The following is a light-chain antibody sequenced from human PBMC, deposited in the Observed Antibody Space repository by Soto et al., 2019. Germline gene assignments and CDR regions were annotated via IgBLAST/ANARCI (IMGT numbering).Light chain of an antibody. V-gene: IGKV3-15*01. Sequence: EVVLTQSPDTLSLPPGERATLSCRASQSISSYLAWYQQKPAQAARLLIYDASTRATGVPTRFSGSRSGAEFTLTINSLQSEDFAVYYCQPYNNWPLTFGGGTKVDIK. CDR2: DAS. CDR3: QPYNNWPLT. CDR1: QSISSY. J-gene: IGKJ4*01.